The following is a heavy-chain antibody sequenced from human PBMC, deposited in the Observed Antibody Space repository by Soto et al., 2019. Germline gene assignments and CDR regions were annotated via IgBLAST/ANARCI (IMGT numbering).Heavy chain of an antibody. D-gene: IGHD4-4*01. CDR2: ISYDGHNI. J-gene: IGHJ6*02. V-gene: IGHV3-30-3*01. Sequence: QVQLVESGGGVVQPGRSLRLSCAASGFTFSAYAMHWVRQAPGKGLEWVAVISYDGHNIYYADSVKGRFTISRDDFKNTLFLQMNSLRADDTAVYYCARDSNYRPEYFYHGMDVWGQGTTVTVSS. CDR1: GFTFSAYA. CDR3: ARDSNYRPEYFYHGMDV.